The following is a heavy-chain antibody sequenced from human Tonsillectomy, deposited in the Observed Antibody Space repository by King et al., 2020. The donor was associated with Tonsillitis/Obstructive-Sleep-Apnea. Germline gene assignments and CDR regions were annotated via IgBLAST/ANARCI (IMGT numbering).Heavy chain of an antibody. CDR1: GFTISSYW. J-gene: IGHJ4*02. V-gene: IGHV3-7*01. D-gene: IGHD3-16*01. CDR3: AREGGHGMGFDY. Sequence: DVQLVESGGGLVQSGGSLRLSCAASGFTISSYWMSWVRQAPGKGLEWVANIKQEGSEKHYVDSVKGRFTISRDNAKNSLYLQLNSLRAEDTAVYYCAREGGHGMGFDYWGQGTLVTDSS. CDR2: IKQEGSEK.